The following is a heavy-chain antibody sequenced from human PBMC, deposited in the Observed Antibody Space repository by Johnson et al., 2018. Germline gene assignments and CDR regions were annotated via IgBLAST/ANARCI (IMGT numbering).Heavy chain of an antibody. D-gene: IGHD6-19*01. CDR2: ISWNSGSI. CDR3: AKGALFVAGANHDAFDI. CDR1: GFTFDDYA. V-gene: IGHV3-9*01. Sequence: VQLVESGGGLVQPGRSLRLSCAASGFTFDDYAMHWVRQAPGKGLEWVSGISWNSGSIGYADSVQGRFTISRDNAKNSLYLQMNSLRAEDTALYYCAKGALFVAGANHDAFDIWGQGTMVTVSS. J-gene: IGHJ3*02.